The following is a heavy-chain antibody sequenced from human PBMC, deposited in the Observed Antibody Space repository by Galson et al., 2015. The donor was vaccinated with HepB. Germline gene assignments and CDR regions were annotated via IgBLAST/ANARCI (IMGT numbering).Heavy chain of an antibody. D-gene: IGHD2-2*01. CDR2: MNPNSGNT. J-gene: IGHJ5*02. Sequence: SVKVSCKASGYTFTSYDTNRVRQATGQGLEWMGWMNPNSGNTGYAQKFQGRVTMTRNTSISTAYMELSSLRSEDTAVYYCARTSSTSMRRWRRWFDPWGQGTLVTVSS. CDR3: ARTSSTSMRRWRRWFDP. V-gene: IGHV1-8*01. CDR1: GYTFTSYD.